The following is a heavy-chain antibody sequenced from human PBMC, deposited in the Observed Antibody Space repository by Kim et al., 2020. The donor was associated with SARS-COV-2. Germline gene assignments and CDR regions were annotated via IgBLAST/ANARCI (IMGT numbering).Heavy chain of an antibody. CDR1: GFAFTDYY. J-gene: IGHJ4*02. D-gene: IGHD6-13*01. CDR2: IRTSDDSI. CDR3: ATKGITAAGTLVDYFDY. V-gene: IGHV3-11*01. Sequence: GGSLRLSCTASGFAFTDYYMTWIRQAPGKGLEWISSIRTSDDSIHYADSVKGRFTSSRDNARNSLYLQMSSLRGEDTAVYYCATKGITAAGTLVDYFDYWGQGNLVTVSS.